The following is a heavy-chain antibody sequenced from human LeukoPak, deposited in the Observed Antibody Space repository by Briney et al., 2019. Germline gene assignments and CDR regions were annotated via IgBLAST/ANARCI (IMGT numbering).Heavy chain of an antibody. CDR2: DGSNK. V-gene: IGHV3-30*02. Sequence: GGSLRLSCAASGFTFSSYGLHWVRQAPGKGLEWVAHDGSNKYYADSVKGRFTISRDNSKNTLYLQMNSLRAEDTAVYYCAKSSGSYFKDYFDYWGQGTLVTVLS. J-gene: IGHJ4*02. D-gene: IGHD1-26*01. CDR1: GFTFSSYG. CDR3: AKSSGSYFKDYFDY.